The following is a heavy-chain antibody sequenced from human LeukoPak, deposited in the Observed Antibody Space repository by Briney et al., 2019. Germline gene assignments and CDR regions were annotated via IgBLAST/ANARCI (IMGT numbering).Heavy chain of an antibody. CDR1: GLTVSSNC. D-gene: IGHD3-22*01. CDR3: ARRAGDYSHPYDY. J-gene: IGHJ4*02. V-gene: IGHV3-53*01. CDR2: IYSGGNT. Sequence: GGSLRLSCAASGLTVSSNCMSWVRQAPGKGLEWVSFIYSGGNTYYADSVKGRFIISRDNSKNTVHLQMNSLRAEDTAMYYCARRAGDYSHPYDYWGQGTLVTVSS.